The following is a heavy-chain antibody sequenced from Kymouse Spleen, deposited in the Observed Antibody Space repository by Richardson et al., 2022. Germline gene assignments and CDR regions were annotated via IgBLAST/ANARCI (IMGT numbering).Heavy chain of an antibody. CDR1: GFTFSSYG. V-gene: IGHV3-30*18. J-gene: IGHJ4*02. D-gene: IGHD5-12*01. CDR2: ISYDGSNK. CDR3: ANGYSGSSGSY. Sequence: QVQLVESGGGVVQPGRSLRLSCAASGFTFSSYGMHWVRQAPGKGLEWVAVISYDGSNKYYADSVKGRFTISRDNSKNTLYLQMNSLRAEDTAVYYCANGYSGSSGSYWGQGTLVTVSS.